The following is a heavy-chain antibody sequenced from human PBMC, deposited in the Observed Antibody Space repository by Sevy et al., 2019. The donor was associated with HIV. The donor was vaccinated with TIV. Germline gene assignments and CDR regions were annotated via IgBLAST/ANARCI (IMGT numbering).Heavy chain of an antibody. J-gene: IGHJ4*02. CDR2: ISYDGSNK. CDR3: AKGPRGCSGGSCAANLDY. CDR1: GFTFSSYG. V-gene: IGHV3-30*18. D-gene: IGHD2-15*01. Sequence: GGSLRLSCAASGFTFSSYGMHWVRQAPGKGLEWVAVISYDGSNKYYADSVKGRFTISRDNSKNTLYVQMNSLRAEDTALYYCAKGPRGCSGGSCAANLDYWGQGTLVTVSS.